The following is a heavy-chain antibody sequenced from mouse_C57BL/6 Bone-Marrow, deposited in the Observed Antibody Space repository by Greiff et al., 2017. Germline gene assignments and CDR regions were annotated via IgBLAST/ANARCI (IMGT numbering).Heavy chain of an antibody. CDR2: IDPENGDT. CDR1: GFNIKDDY. J-gene: IGHJ3*01. Sequence: EVQLQQSGAELVRPGASVKLSCTASGFNIKDDYMHWVKQRPEQGLEWIGWIDPENGDTEYASKFQGKATITADTSSNTAYLQLSSLTSEDNAVYYCTPYGNSFAYWGQGTLVTVSA. D-gene: IGHD2-1*01. V-gene: IGHV14-4*01. CDR3: TPYGNSFAY.